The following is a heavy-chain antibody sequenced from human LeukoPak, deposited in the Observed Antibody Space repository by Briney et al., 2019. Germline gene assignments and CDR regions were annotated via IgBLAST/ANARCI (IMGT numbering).Heavy chain of an antibody. CDR3: ARDRGYYGSGVFDY. D-gene: IGHD3-10*01. V-gene: IGHV1-8*01. Sequence: EASVKVSCKASGYTFTSYDINWVRQATGQGLEWMGWMNPNSGNTGYAQKFQGRVTMTRNTSISTAYMELSSLRSEDTAVYYCARDRGYYGSGVFDYWGQGTLVTVSS. CDR2: MNPNSGNT. CDR1: GYTFTSYD. J-gene: IGHJ4*02.